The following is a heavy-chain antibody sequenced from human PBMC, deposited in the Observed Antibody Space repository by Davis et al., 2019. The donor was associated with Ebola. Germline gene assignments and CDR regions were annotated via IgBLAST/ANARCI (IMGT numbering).Heavy chain of an antibody. Sequence: AASVKVSCKASGYTFTNYAMHWVRQAPGQRLEWMGWVHGGNGNTKYSQRFQGRVTITTDTSASTAYLDLSSLRSDDTAVFYCARATFGYNSGWYADYWGQGTLVTVSS. CDR2: VHGGNGNT. V-gene: IGHV1-3*01. D-gene: IGHD6-19*01. J-gene: IGHJ4*02. CDR3: ARATFGYNSGWYADY. CDR1: GYTFTNYA.